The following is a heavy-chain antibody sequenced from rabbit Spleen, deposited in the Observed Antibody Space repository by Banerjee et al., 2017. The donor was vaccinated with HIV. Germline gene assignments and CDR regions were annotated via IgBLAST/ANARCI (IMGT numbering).Heavy chain of an antibody. CDR2: IDLLFGTT. Sequence: QEQLMESGGGLVQPGGSLKLSCKASGFDFSRTGVSWVRQAPGKGLEWIGYIDLLFGTTYYANWAKGRFTISKTSSTTLTLQVTSLTAADTATYFCAREKSGDYGYDLWGQGPLVTVS. V-gene: IGHV1S39*01. CDR3: AREKSGDYGYDL. J-gene: IGHJ6*01. D-gene: IGHD6-1*01. CDR1: GFDFSRTG.